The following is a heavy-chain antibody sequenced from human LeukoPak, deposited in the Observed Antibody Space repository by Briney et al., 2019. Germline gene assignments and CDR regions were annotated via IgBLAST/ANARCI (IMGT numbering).Heavy chain of an antibody. Sequence: ASVKVSCKASGYTFTGYYMHWVRQAPGRGLEWMGWINPNSGGTNYAQKFQGRVTMTRGTSISTAYMELSRLRSDDTAVYYCARGLLSSGWLDYWGQGTLVTVSS. CDR1: GYTFTGYY. CDR2: INPNSGGT. CDR3: ARGLLSSGWLDY. V-gene: IGHV1-2*02. J-gene: IGHJ4*02. D-gene: IGHD6-19*01.